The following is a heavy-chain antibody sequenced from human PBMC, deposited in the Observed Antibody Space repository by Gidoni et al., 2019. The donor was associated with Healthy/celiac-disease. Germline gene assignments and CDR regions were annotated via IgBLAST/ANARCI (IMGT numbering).Heavy chain of an antibody. CDR2: INPNSGGT. J-gene: IGHJ4*02. V-gene: IGHV1-2*02. CDR1: GYTFTGYY. CDR3: ARGYGGNQGGFDY. D-gene: IGHD2-15*01. Sequence: QLQLVQSGAEVKTPEASLKVSCKASGYTFTGYYMHWVRQAPGQGLEWMGWINPNSGGTNYAQKFQGRVTMTRDTSISTAYMELSRLRSDDTAVYYCARGYGGNQGGFDYWGQGTLVTVSS.